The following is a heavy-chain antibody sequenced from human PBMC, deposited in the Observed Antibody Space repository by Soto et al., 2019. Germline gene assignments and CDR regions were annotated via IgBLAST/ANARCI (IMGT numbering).Heavy chain of an antibody. CDR3: ARDQLILPAHDFFYGSDV. CDR2: MSGSGSSE. V-gene: IGHV3-11*01. CDR1: GFTFSDHY. D-gene: IGHD2-21*02. J-gene: IGHJ6*02. Sequence: GGSLRLSCAASGFTFSDHYMAWIRQAPGKGLEIVAHMSGSGSSEDYGDSVKGRFTISRDNAKNSVYLQMNSLRAEDTAVYYCARDQLILPAHDFFYGSDVWGQGTTVTVSS.